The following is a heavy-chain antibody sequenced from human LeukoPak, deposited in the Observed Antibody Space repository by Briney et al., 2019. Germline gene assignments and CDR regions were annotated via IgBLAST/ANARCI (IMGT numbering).Heavy chain of an antibody. Sequence: ASVKVSCKASGYTFNTYAISWVRQAPGQGLEWTGFISAYTGNANYAQKFQDRVTMTTDTSTSTAYMELRSLRSDDTAVYYCARYDMFRGIDYWGQGTLVTVSS. CDR3: ARYDMFRGIDY. V-gene: IGHV1-18*01. CDR2: ISAYTGNA. CDR1: GYTFNTYA. D-gene: IGHD3-10*01. J-gene: IGHJ4*02.